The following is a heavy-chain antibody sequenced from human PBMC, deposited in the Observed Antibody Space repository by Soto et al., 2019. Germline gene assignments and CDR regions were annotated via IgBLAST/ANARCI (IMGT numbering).Heavy chain of an antibody. V-gene: IGHV4-59*01. CDR3: ARDHVRVGATYYYYGMDV. Sequence: SETLSLTCTVSGGSISSYYWSWMRQPPGKGLEWIGYIYYSGSTNYNPSLKGRVTISVDTSKNQFSLKLSSVTAADTAVYYCARDHVRVGATYYYYGMDVWGQGTTVTVSS. D-gene: IGHD1-26*01. J-gene: IGHJ6*02. CDR2: IYYSGST. CDR1: GGSISSYY.